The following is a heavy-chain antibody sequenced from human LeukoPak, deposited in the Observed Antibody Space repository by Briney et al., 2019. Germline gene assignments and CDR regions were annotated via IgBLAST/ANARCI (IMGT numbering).Heavy chain of an antibody. Sequence: SENLSLTCAVSGGTITGYHWSWIRQPPGKGLDWIGYADSRGSTLYNPSLKSRVAISVDTSQRQLSLRLTSVTAADTAVYYCARVGSGSHFDYWGQGTLVAVSS. V-gene: IGHV4-59*01. CDR2: ADSRGST. J-gene: IGHJ4*02. CDR3: ARVGSGSHFDY. CDR1: GGTITGYH. D-gene: IGHD5-12*01.